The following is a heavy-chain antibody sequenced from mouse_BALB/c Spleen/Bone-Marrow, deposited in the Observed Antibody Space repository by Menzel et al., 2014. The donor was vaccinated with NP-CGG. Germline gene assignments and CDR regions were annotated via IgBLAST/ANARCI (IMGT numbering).Heavy chain of an antibody. V-gene: IGHV4-1*02. CDR3: AKNYYYGYVAY. J-gene: IGHJ3*01. CDR2: INPASSTI. CDR1: GFDFSRYW. Sequence: EVMLVESGGGLVQPGGSLKLSCAASGFDFSRYWMTWVRQAPGKGLEWIGEINPASSTINYTPSLKDKFIISRDHAKNTLYLQMSKVRSEDTALYYCAKNYYYGYVAYWGQGTLVTVSA. D-gene: IGHD1-2*01.